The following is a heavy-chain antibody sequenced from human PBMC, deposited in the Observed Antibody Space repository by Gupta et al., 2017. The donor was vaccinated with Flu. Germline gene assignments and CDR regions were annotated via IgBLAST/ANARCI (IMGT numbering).Heavy chain of an antibody. D-gene: IGHD7-27*01. V-gene: IGHV3-21*01. Sequence: EVQLVESGGGLVKPGGSLRLSCAASGFTFSSYSMNWVRQAPGKGLEWVSSISSSSSYIYYADSVKGRFTISRDNAKNSLYLQMNSLRAEDTAVYYCATRNWGFDRADAFDIWGQGTMVTVSS. CDR3: ATRNWGFDRADAFDI. CDR2: ISSSSSYI. J-gene: IGHJ3*02. CDR1: GFTFSSYS.